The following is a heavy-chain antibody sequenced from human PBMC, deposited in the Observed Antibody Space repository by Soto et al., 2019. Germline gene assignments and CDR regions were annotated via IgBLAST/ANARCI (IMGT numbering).Heavy chain of an antibody. CDR2: INGGNGNT. D-gene: IGHD3-9*01. J-gene: IGHJ4*02. V-gene: IGHV1-3*01. CDR3: ARLRDFLTGPFDS. Sequence: QVHLVQSGAEVKTPGASVKVPCKASGYSFTTYPMHRVRQAPGHRLEWMAWINGGNGNTKYSQRFQGRVTVTRDTSASTAYMELSSLRSEDTAVYYCARLRDFLTGPFDSWGQGTLVTVSS. CDR1: GYSFTTYP.